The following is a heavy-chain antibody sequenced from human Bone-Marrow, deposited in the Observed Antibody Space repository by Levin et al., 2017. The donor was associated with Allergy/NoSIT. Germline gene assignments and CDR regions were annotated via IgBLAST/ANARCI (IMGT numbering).Heavy chain of an antibody. CDR2: ISYDGINK. Sequence: PGGSLRLSCAASGFSFSSYGMHWVRQAPGKGLEWVAVISYDGINKYSADSVKGRFTISRDNSKNTLYLQMNSLRPEDTAVYYCAKVGYTSTWYDGYFDYWGKGILVTVSS. CDR3: AKVGYTSTWYDGYFDY. CDR1: GFSFSSYG. D-gene: IGHD6-13*01. J-gene: IGHJ4*02. V-gene: IGHV3-30*18.